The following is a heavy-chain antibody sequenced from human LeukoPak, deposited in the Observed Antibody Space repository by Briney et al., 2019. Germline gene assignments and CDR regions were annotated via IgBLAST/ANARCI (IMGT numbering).Heavy chain of an antibody. CDR2: INHSGST. CDR1: GGSFSGYY. J-gene: IGHJ6*03. V-gene: IGHV4-34*01. D-gene: IGHD1-26*01. Sequence: SEALSLTCAVYGGSFSGYYWSWIRQPPGKGLEWIGEINHSGSTNYNPSLKSRVTISVDTSKNQFSLKLSSVTAADTAVYYCARTGGSYYFPHYYYYMDVWGKGTTVTISS. CDR3: ARTGGSYYFPHYYYYMDV.